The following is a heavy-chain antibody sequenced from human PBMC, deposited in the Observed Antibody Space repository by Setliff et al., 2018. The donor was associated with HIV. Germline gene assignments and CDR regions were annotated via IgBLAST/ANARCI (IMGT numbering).Heavy chain of an antibody. Sequence: PGGSLRLSCAASGFDFDNLYMAWMRQAPGKGLEWVSYINVGGGTKYYADSVKGRFTISRDNSKNTLYLQMNSLRAEDTAVYYCAKPFVTYYYDSSGHYSGDYWGQGTLVTVSS. CDR3: AKPFVTYYYDSSGHYSGDY. D-gene: IGHD3-22*01. J-gene: IGHJ4*02. CDR1: GFDFDNLY. CDR2: INVGGGTK. V-gene: IGHV3-NL1*01.